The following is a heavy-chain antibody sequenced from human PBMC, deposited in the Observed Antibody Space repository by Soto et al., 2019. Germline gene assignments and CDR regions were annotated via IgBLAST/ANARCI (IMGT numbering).Heavy chain of an antibody. CDR2: VNTYNGNP. CDR3: ARDSQYSTSWQRFDS. CDR1: GYTFTNYA. Sequence: QVQLVQSGVEVKKPGASVKVSCKASGYTFTNYAISWVRQAPGRGLEWMGWVNTYNGNPNYAQIFQGRITMITDTSTGTAYMELRSLKSDDSAVYYCARDSQYSTSWQRFDSWGQGTLVTVSS. D-gene: IGHD6-13*01. V-gene: IGHV1-18*01. J-gene: IGHJ4*02.